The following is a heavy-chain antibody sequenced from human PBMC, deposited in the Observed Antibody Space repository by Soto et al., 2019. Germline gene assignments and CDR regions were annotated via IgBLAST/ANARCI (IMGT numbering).Heavy chain of an antibody. CDR2: ISYDGSNK. D-gene: IGHD6-13*01. CDR3: AKDGSSWGFDY. Sequence: QVQLVESGGGGVQPGRSLRLSCAASGFTFSSYGMHWVRQAPGKGLEWVAVISYDGSNKYYADSVKGRFTISRDNSKNTLYLQMNSLRAEDTAVYYCAKDGSSWGFDYWGQGTLVTVSS. J-gene: IGHJ4*02. V-gene: IGHV3-30*18. CDR1: GFTFSSYG.